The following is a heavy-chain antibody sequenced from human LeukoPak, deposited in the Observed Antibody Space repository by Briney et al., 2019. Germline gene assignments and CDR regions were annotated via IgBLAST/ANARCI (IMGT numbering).Heavy chain of an antibody. V-gene: IGHV3-7*04. Sequence: GGSLRLSCAASGFTFSNYWMSWVRQAPGKGLEGVANINQGGRESYYVDSVEGRFTISRGNADYSLYLQMNSLRAEDTAVYYCARAATTGTVDYWGQGTLVTVSS. CDR1: GFTFSNYW. J-gene: IGHJ4*02. CDR2: INQGGRES. CDR3: ARAATTGTVDY. D-gene: IGHD1-1*01.